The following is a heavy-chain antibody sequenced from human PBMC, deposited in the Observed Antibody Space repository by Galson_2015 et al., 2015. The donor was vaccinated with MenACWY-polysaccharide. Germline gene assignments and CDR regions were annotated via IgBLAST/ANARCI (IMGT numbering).Heavy chain of an antibody. Sequence: SETLSLTCTVSGGSISNYYWSWIRQPPGKGLEWIGYIYYSGTTNYNPSLKSRVTISVDTSKNQFSLRLSSVTAADTAVYYCARLWGSGNYDKFDYWGQGTLVTVSS. CDR2: IYYSGTT. CDR1: GGSISNYY. CDR3: ARLWGSGNYDKFDY. D-gene: IGHD1-26*01. J-gene: IGHJ4*02. V-gene: IGHV4-59*08.